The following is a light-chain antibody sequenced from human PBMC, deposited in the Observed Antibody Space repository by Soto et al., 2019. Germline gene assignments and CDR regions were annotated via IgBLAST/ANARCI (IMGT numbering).Light chain of an antibody. CDR2: GVS. CDR1: QGISNS. J-gene: IGKJ1*01. CDR3: QQYNAWPRK. V-gene: IGKV3-15*01. Sequence: EIVMTQSPATLSVSPGERATLSCRASQGISNSLAWYQQKPGQAPRLLIYGVSTRATGIPARFSGSGPGTEFTLTISSLRSEDFAVYSCQQYNAWPRKFGQGTKV.